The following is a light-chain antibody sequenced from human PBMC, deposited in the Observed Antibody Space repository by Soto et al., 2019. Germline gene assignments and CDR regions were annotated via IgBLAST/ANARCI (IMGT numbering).Light chain of an antibody. CDR2: DAS. J-gene: IGKJ1*01. CDR3: QQYNTYWT. CDR1: QSISIW. V-gene: IGKV1-5*01. Sequence: DIQMTQSPSTLSASVGDRVTITCRASQSISIWLAWYQQKPGKAPKLLIYDASHLESGVPSRFSGSGSGTEFTLTISSLQPDVFAVYYCQQYNTYWTFGQGTKVEI.